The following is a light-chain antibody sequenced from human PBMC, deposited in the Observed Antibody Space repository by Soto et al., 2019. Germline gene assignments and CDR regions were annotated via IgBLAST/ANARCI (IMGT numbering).Light chain of an antibody. Sequence: EIVLTQSPGTLSLSPGERATLSCRASQSVSSNYLAWYQQKRGQAPRLLLYGASSKATGIPDRFSGSGSGTDYVFSTSRVGPEGSAMYNCQQYGSLHKMFGHGTKVQI. V-gene: IGKV3-20*01. J-gene: IGKJ1*01. CDR2: GAS. CDR1: QSVSSNY. CDR3: QQYGSLHKM.